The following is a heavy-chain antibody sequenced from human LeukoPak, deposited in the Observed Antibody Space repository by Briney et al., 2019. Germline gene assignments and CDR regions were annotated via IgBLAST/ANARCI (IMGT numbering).Heavy chain of an antibody. J-gene: IGHJ4*02. Sequence: GGSLRLSCAASGFTFSSYAMSWVRQAPGEGLEWVSAITDSAGSTYHADSVKGRFTISRDNSKSTLYLQMNSLRAEDTAVYYCAKGSSGSRPYYFHYWGQGTLVTVSS. CDR3: AKGSSGSRPYYFHY. CDR1: GFTFSSYA. V-gene: IGHV3-23*01. CDR2: ITDSAGST. D-gene: IGHD3-10*01.